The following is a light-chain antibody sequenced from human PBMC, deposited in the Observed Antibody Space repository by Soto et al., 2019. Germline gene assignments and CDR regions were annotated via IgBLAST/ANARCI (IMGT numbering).Light chain of an antibody. CDR3: QQYVTSPAWT. J-gene: IGKJ1*01. V-gene: IGKV3-20*01. CDR2: GAS. Sequence: EIVLTQSPGTLSLSPGERATLSCRASQSINSTYLAWYQQKPGQAPRLLIYGASSRATGFPDGFSGSGSGTDFTLTISRLEPEDFAVYFCQQYVTSPAWTFGQGTKVDIK. CDR1: QSINSTY.